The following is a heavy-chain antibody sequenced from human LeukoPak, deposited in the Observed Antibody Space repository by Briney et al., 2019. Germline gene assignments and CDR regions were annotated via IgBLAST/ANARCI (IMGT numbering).Heavy chain of an antibody. CDR2: ISYDGSNK. Sequence: GRSLRLSCAASGFTFSSYGMHWVRQAPGKGLEWLAVISYDGSNKYYADSVKGRFTISRDNSKNTLYLQMNSLRAEDTAVYYCALVTGDYWGQGTLVTVSS. J-gene: IGHJ4*02. CDR1: GFTFSSYG. D-gene: IGHD3-9*01. V-gene: IGHV3-30*03. CDR3: ALVTGDY.